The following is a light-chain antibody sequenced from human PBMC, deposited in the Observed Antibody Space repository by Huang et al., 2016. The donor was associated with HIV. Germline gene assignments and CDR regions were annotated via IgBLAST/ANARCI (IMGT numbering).Light chain of an antibody. CDR2: AAS. V-gene: IGKV1-39*01. J-gene: IGKJ5*01. CDR3: QQSYSIPIT. Sequence: DVQMTQSPASLSASVGDKVTITCRASQSISNYLHWYQQRPGKAPNLLIYAASSLQSGVPSRFSVSGSGTEFTLTISSLQPEDFATYYCQQSYSIPITFGQGTRLEIK. CDR1: QSISNY.